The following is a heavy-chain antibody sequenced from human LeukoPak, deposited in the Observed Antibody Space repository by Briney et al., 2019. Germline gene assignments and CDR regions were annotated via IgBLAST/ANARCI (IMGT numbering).Heavy chain of an antibody. CDR3: ARDDGAYSSSSGMDY. Sequence: GGSLRLSCTASGFIFSDYYMSWIRQAPGKGLEWVSSITTSSSYIYYADSVKGRFTISRDNAKNSLYLQMNSLRAEDTAVYYCARDDGAYSSSSGMDYWGQGTLVTVSS. CDR1: GFIFSDYY. CDR2: ITTSSSYI. J-gene: IGHJ4*02. D-gene: IGHD6-6*01. V-gene: IGHV3-11*06.